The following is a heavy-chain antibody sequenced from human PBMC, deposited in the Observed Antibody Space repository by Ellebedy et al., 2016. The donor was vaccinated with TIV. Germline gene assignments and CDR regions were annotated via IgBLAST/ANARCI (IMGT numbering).Heavy chain of an antibody. V-gene: IGHV1-46*01. CDR2: INPSGGST. Sequence: AASVKVSCKASGYSFTSYYMHWVRQAPGQGLEWMGIINPSGGSTNYAQKFRGRVTMTRDTSTSTVYMELSSLRSEDTAVYYCARDAIPLDYWGLGTLVTVSS. J-gene: IGHJ4*02. CDR3: ARDAIPLDY. CDR1: GYSFTSYY.